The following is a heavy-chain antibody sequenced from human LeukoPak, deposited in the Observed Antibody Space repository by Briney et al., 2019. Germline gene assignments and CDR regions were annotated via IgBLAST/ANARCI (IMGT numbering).Heavy chain of an antibody. V-gene: IGHV4-59*01. CDR1: GGSISSYY. CDR3: ACLTTADAFDI. CDR2: IYNSGST. D-gene: IGHD3-22*01. Sequence: PSETLSLTCTVSGGSISSYYWSWIRQPPGRGLEWIGYIYNSGSTNYNPSLKSRVTISVDTSKNQFSLKLSSVTAADTAVYYCACLTTADAFDIWGQGTMVTVSS. J-gene: IGHJ3*02.